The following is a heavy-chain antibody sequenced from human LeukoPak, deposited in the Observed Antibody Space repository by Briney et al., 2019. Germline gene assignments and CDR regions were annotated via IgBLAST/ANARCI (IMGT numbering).Heavy chain of an antibody. J-gene: IGHJ5*01. CDR2: ISWNSGNI. V-gene: IGHV3-9*01. D-gene: IGHD6-19*01. Sequence: AGGSLRLSCAASGFTFDDYGMHWVRQPPGKGLEWVSGISWNSGNIGYADSVKGRSTISRDNAKNSLYLQMNSLRAEDTALYYCAKVDGYNSGWYDSWGQGTLVTVSS. CDR3: AKVDGYNSGWYDS. CDR1: GFTFDDYG.